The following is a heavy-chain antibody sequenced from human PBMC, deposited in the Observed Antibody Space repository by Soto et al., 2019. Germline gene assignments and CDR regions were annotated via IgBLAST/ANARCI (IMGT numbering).Heavy chain of an antibody. D-gene: IGHD2-15*01. Sequence: ASVKVSCKASGGTFSCYAISWVRQAPGQGLEWMGGIIPIFGTANYAQKFQGRVTITADESTSTAYMELSSLRSEDTAVYYCARVRGEDEGYCSGGSCLYYYYGMEVWGQGTTVTVSS. CDR2: IIPIFGTA. V-gene: IGHV1-69*13. J-gene: IGHJ6*02. CDR3: ARVRGEDEGYCSGGSCLYYYYGMEV. CDR1: GGTFSCYA.